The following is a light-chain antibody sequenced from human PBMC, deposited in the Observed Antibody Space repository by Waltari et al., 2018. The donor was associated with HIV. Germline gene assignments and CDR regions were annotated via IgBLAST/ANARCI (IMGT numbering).Light chain of an antibody. J-gene: IGLJ2*01. CDR3: ASRDDSLNGPV. CDR2: SNQ. V-gene: IGLV1-44*01. CDR1: SSNIGGNT. Sequence: QSVLTQPPSASATPGQRVTISCSGSSSNIGGNTVHWYQHPPGTAPKLLIYSNQQRPAGVPDRFSGSKSGTSASLAISGLQSEDEADYHCASRDDSLNGPVFGRGTKLTVL.